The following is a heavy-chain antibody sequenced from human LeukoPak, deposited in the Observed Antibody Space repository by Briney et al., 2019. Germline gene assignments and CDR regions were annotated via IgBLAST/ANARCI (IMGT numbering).Heavy chain of an antibody. CDR1: GFTLSSYG. CDR3: AKDHATVTTTGY. D-gene: IGHD4-17*01. V-gene: IGHV3-30*02. CDR2: IRYDGSNK. Sequence: GGSLRLSCAASGFTLSSYGMHWVRQAPGKGLEWVAFIRYDGSNKYYADSVKGRFTISRDNSKNTLYLQMNSLRAEDTAVYYCAKDHATVTTTGYWGQGTLVTVSS. J-gene: IGHJ4*02.